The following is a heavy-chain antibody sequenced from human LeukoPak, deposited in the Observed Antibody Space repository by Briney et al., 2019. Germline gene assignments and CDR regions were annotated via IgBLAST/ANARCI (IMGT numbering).Heavy chain of an antibody. CDR1: GYSFTNYW. CDR2: IYPGDSDT. D-gene: IGHD5-24*01. J-gene: IGHJ4*02. CDR3: ARPRDADSYYFDY. V-gene: IGHV5-51*01. Sequence: GESLKISCKGSGYSFTNYWIGWVRQMPGKGLEWMGIIYPGDSDTRYSPSLQGQVTISADTSIGTSYLQWSSLRASDTAMYYCARPRDADSYYFDYWGQGTLVTVSS.